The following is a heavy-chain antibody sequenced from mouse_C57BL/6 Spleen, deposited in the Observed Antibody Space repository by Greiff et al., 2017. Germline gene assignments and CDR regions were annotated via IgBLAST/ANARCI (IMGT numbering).Heavy chain of an antibody. CDR1: GYAFSSSW. V-gene: IGHV1-82*01. CDR2: IYPGDGDT. D-gene: IGHD1-1*01. CDR3: ATTVVPFDY. Sequence: VKLQESGPELVKPGASVKISCKASGYAFSSSWMNWVKQRPGKGLEWIGRIYPGDGDTNYNGKFKGKATLTADKSSSTAYMQLSSLTSEDSAVYFCATTVVPFDYWGQGTTLTVSS. J-gene: IGHJ2*01.